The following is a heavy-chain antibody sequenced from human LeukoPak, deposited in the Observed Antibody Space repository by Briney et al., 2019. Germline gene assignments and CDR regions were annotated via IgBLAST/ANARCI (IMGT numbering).Heavy chain of an antibody. J-gene: IGHJ4*02. Sequence: GGSLRLSCAASGFTFSNFGMHWVRQAPGKGLEWVAFIRYDGTIKDFADSVKGRFTISRDNSKNTLYLQMNSLRAEDTAVYYCAKRSSLGCTSTSCHGIDYWGQGTLVTVSS. CDR1: GFTFSNFG. V-gene: IGHV3-30*02. CDR2: IRYDGTIK. D-gene: IGHD2-2*01. CDR3: AKRSSLGCTSTSCHGIDY.